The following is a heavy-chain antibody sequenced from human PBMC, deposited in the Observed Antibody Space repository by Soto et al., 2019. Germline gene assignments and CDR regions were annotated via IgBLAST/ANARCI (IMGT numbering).Heavy chain of an antibody. V-gene: IGHV1-3*01. CDR2: INAGNGNT. Sequence: QVQLVQSGAEVKKPGASVKVSCKASGYTFTSYAMHWVRQAPGQRLEWMGWINAGNGNTKYSQKFQGRVTITRDTSASTAYMELSSLRSEDTAVYYCARTERPGTGTRGGSGSFDYWGQGTLVTVSS. D-gene: IGHD3-10*01. CDR3: ARTERPGTGTRGGSGSFDY. J-gene: IGHJ4*02. CDR1: GYTFTSYA.